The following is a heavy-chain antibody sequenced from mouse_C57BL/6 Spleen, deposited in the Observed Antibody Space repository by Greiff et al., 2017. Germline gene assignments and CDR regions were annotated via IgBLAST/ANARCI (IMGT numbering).Heavy chain of an antibody. CDR2: INPSNGGT. D-gene: IGHD1-1*01. V-gene: IGHV1-53*01. Sequence: QVQLQQPGAELVKPGASVKLSCKASGYTFTSYWMHWVKQRPGQGLEWIGNINPSNGGTKYNEKFKSKATLTVAKTSSTAYMQLSSLTSEVSSVYSCANEYYGHWYFDVWGTGTTVTVSS. CDR1: GYTFTSYW. CDR3: ANEYYGHWYFDV. J-gene: IGHJ1*03.